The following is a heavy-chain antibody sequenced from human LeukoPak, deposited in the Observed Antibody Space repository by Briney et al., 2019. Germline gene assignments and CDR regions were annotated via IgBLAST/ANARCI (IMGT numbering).Heavy chain of an antibody. CDR2: LNSSGGST. J-gene: IGHJ4*02. V-gene: IGHV1-46*01. CDR1: GYIFTDYY. D-gene: IGHD1-26*01. CDR3: ARDRWELPYYFDY. Sequence: GASVKVSCKTSGYIFTDYYIHWVRQAPGQGLEWIGILNSSGGSTTYAQKFQGRITMTRDASTSTVYMELRSLRSEDTAVYYCARDRWELPYYFDYWGQGTLVTVSS.